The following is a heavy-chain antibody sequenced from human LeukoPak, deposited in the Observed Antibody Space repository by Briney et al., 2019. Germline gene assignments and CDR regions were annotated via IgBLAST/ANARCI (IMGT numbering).Heavy chain of an antibody. CDR2: ISGSGGST. J-gene: IGHJ4*02. CDR1: GFTFSSYA. D-gene: IGHD2-2*01. CDR3: ATDCSSTSCLPFDY. Sequence: GGSLRLSCVASGFTFSSYAMSWVRQAPGKGLEWVSAISGSGGSTYYADSVKGRFTISRDNSKNTLYLQMNSLRAEDTAVYYCATDCSSTSCLPFDYWGQGTLVTVSS. V-gene: IGHV3-23*01.